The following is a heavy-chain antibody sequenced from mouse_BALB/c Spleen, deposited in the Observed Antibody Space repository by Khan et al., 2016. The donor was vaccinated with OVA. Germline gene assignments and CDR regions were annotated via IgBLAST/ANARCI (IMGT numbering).Heavy chain of an antibody. J-gene: IGHJ4*01. CDR1: GYSITSDYA. CDR3: ARDYGSSYAMDY. CDR2: ISYSGST. V-gene: IGHV3-2*02. D-gene: IGHD1-1*01. Sequence: EVQLEESGPGLVKPSQSLSLTCTVTGYSITSDYAWNWIRQFPGNKLEWMGYISYSGSTSYNPSLKSRISITRDISKNQFFLQLNSVTTEDTATYYCARDYGSSYAMDYWGQGTSVTVSS.